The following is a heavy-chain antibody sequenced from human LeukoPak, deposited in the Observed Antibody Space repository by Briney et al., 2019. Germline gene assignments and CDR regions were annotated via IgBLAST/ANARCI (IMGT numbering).Heavy chain of an antibody. CDR2: ISSSSSYI. CDR1: EFTFSNYS. V-gene: IGHV3-21*01. CDR3: ARRNSVVVVPAATDYLVPSAHFDY. D-gene: IGHD2-2*01. Sequence: GGSLRLSCAASEFTFSNYSMNWVRQAPGKGLEWVSSISSSSSYIFYADSVKGRFTISRDNAKNSLYLQMNSLRAADTAVYYCARRNSVVVVPAATDYLVPSAHFDYWGQGTLVTVSS. J-gene: IGHJ4*02.